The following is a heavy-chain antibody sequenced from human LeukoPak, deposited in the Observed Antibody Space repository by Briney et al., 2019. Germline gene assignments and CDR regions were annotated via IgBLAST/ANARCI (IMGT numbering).Heavy chain of an antibody. J-gene: IGHJ3*02. CDR1: GYSISSGYY. CDR3: ASDPINDAFDI. CDR2: IYHSGSA. V-gene: IGHV4-38-2*01. Sequence: PSETLPLTCAVSGYSISSGYYWAWIRQPPGKGLECIGSIYHSGSAYYNPSLKSRVTISVDTSKNQFSLKLSSVTAADTAVYYCASDPINDAFDIWGQGTMVTVSS. D-gene: IGHD5-12*01.